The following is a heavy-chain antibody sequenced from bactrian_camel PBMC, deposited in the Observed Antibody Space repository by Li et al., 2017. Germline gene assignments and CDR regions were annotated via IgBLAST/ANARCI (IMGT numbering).Heavy chain of an antibody. CDR2: IDSDGRT. CDR3: AAAGYGSDWVSYLDARSYNY. V-gene: IGHV3S60*01. D-gene: IGHD2*01. CDR1: EYTENYS. J-gene: IGHJ4*01. Sequence: VQLVESGGGSVQAGGSMSLSCRAPEYTENYSMGWFRQAQGKVRERVTTIDSDGRTTYTDSVKGRFTISQDNAKNTVYLEMNNLKPEDTAMYYCAAAGYGSDWVSYLDARSYNYWGQGTQVTVS.